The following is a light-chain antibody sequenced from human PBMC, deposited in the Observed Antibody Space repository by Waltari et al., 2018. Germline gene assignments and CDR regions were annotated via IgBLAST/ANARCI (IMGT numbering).Light chain of an antibody. CDR2: EVS. CDR3: SSYTTSNAPGV. Sequence: QSALTQPASVPGSPGQSITISCTGTDSDVGAYNFVSWYRQHPGKAPHLIIYEVSERPTGISVRFSGSKSDNTASLTISGLQADDEAVYYCSSYTTSNAPGVFGTGTKVTVL. CDR1: DSDVGAYNF. J-gene: IGLJ1*01. V-gene: IGLV2-14*01.